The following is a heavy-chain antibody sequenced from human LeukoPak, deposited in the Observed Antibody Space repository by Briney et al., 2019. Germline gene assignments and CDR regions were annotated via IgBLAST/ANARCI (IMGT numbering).Heavy chain of an antibody. CDR3: ARDGDGYNEDSDAFDI. J-gene: IGHJ3*02. V-gene: IGHV3-21*01. Sequence: GGSLRLSCAASGFTFSSYSMNWVRQAPGKGLEWVSSISSSSSYIYYADSVKGRFTISRDNAKNSLYLQMNSLRAEDTAVYYCARDGDGYNEDSDAFDIWGQGTMVTVSS. CDR2: ISSSSSYI. CDR1: GFTFSSYS. D-gene: IGHD5-24*01.